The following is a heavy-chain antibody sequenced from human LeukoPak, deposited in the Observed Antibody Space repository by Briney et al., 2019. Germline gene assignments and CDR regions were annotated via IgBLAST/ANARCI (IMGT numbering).Heavy chain of an antibody. J-gene: IGHJ4*02. V-gene: IGHV3-49*03. D-gene: IGHD6-13*01. CDR3: TRGVGQQLIPPDY. CDR2: IRSKTYGGTT. CDR1: GFTFGDYA. Sequence: GGSPRLSCTASGFTFGDYAVSWFRQAPGKGLEWVGFIRSKTYGGTTGYAASVKDTFTISRDDSKSVVYLQMNSLKTEDTAFYYCTRGVGQQLIPPDYWGQGTLVTVSS.